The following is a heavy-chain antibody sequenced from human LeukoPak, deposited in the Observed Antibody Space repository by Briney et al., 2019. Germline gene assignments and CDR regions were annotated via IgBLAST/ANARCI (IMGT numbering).Heavy chain of an antibody. CDR3: ATERITMVRGVIPVVSY. V-gene: IGHV1-18*01. Sequence: ASVKVSCKASGYTFTSYGISWVRQAPGQGLEWMGWISAYNGNTNYAQKFQGRVTMTEDTSTDTAYMELSSLRSEDTAVYYCATERITMVRGVIPVVSYWGQGTLVTVSS. J-gene: IGHJ4*02. D-gene: IGHD3-10*01. CDR2: ISAYNGNT. CDR1: GYTFTSYG.